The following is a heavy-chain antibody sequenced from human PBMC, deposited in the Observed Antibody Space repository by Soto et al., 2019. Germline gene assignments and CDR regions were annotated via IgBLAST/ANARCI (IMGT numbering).Heavy chain of an antibody. J-gene: IGHJ6*03. D-gene: IGHD3-9*01. CDR3: ASSYYDILTGYPRSHYYYYMDV. CDR2: IYYSGST. V-gene: IGHV4-59*08. Sequence: TSETLSLTCTVSGGSISSYYWSWIRQPPGKGLEWIGYIYYSGSTNYNPSLKSRVTISVDTSKNQFSLKLSSVTAADTAVYYCASSYYDILTGYPRSHYYYYMDVWGKGTTVTVSS. CDR1: GGSISSYY.